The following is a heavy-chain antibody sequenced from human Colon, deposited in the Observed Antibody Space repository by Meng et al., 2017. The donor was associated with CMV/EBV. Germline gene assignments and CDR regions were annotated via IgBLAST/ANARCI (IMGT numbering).Heavy chain of an antibody. CDR3: ARVVGGYDYNDH. D-gene: IGHD5-12*01. V-gene: IGHV4-38-2*02. CDR1: GSSIKSNYY. CDR2: IYYSGNM. Sequence: SETLSLTCTVSGSSIKSNYYWGWVRQAPGKGLEWIGSIYYSGNMYHNPSLKSRVTMSEDTSNNQISLKLRAVTAADTAVYYCARVVGGYDYNDHWGQGTLVTVSS. J-gene: IGHJ4*02.